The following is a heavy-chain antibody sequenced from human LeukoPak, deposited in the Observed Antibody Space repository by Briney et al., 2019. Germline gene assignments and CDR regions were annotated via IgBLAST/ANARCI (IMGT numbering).Heavy chain of an antibody. CDR2: IYPDDSDT. J-gene: IGHJ6*03. CDR1: GYNFANYW. Sequence: GESLKISCRGSGYNFANYWIGWVRQMPGKGLEWMGIIYPDDSDTTYNPSFQGQVTISADESLSTAYLQWSSLKASDTAMYYCARHSINYNNYRDFYYYMDVWGKGTTVTVSS. D-gene: IGHD4-11*01. V-gene: IGHV5-51*01. CDR3: ARHSINYNNYRDFYYYMDV.